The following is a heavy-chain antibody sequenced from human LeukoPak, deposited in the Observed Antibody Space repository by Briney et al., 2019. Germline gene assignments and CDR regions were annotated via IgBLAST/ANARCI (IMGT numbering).Heavy chain of an antibody. V-gene: IGHV3-30-3*01. D-gene: IGHD1-26*01. Sequence: GGSLRLSCVASAFAFSTYTMHWVRQAPGKGLEWVAVVSHDSSHKYYVDSVKGRFTISRDNSKNTVYLQMNSLRAEDTAVYYCAKDSQWGGLDYWGQGTLVTVSS. CDR3: AKDSQWGGLDY. CDR2: VSHDSSHK. J-gene: IGHJ4*02. CDR1: AFAFSTYT.